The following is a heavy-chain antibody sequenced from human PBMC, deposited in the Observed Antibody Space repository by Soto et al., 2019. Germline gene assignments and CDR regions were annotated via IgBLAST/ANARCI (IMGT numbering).Heavy chain of an antibody. V-gene: IGHV3-21*01. CDR2: ISSSSSYT. Sequence: EVQLVESGGGLVKPGGSLRLSCAASGFTFSSYSMNWVRQAPGKGLEWVSSISSSSSYTNYADSVKGRFTISRDNAKNSLYLQMNSLRAEDTAVYYCARVLGITGPGGAFDIWGQGTMVTVSS. CDR3: ARVLGITGPGGAFDI. CDR1: GFTFSSYS. D-gene: IGHD1-20*01. J-gene: IGHJ3*02.